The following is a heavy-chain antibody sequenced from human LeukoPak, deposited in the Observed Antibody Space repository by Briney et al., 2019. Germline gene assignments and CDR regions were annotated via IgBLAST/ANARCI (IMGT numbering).Heavy chain of an antibody. CDR2: ISYHGKNK. Sequence: PGRSLRLSCGASGFIFNTSAMHWVRQAPGKGLEWVAVISYHGKNKYYAESVRGRFTISRDNSKNTLYLQMNSLNTEDTAVYYCARDFDYWGQGALVTVSS. CDR1: GFIFNTSA. V-gene: IGHV3-30*04. J-gene: IGHJ4*02. CDR3: ARDFDY.